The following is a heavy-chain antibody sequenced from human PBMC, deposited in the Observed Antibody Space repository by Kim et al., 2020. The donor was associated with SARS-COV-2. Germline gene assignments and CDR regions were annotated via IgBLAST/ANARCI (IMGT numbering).Heavy chain of an antibody. CDR3: ARDHYPVRRITMVQDN. CDR2: ISAYNGNT. D-gene: IGHD3-10*01. J-gene: IGHJ4*02. V-gene: IGHV1-18*01. CDR1: GYTFTSYG. Sequence: ASVKVSCKASGYTFTSYGISWVRQAPGQGLEWMGWISAYNGNTNYAQKLQGRVTMTTDTSTSTAYMELRSLRSDDTAVYYCARDHYPVRRITMVQDNWGQGTLVTVSS.